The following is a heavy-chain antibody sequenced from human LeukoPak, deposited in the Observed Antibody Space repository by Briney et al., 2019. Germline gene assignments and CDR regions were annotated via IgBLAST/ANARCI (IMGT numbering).Heavy chain of an antibody. J-gene: IGHJ3*02. CDR1: GFTFSNYA. Sequence: GGSLRLSCAASGFTFSNYAMSWVRQAPGKGLEWVSAISGSASSTYHADSVKGRFTISRDNSKNTLYLQMNSLRADDTAVYYCARGRQNSGSYSDAFDIWGQGTVVTVSS. D-gene: IGHD1-26*01. CDR3: ARGRQNSGSYSDAFDI. V-gene: IGHV3-23*01. CDR2: ISGSASST.